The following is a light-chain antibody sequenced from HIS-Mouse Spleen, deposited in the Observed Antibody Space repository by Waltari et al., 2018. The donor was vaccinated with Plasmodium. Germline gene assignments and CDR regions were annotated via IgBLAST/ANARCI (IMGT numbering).Light chain of an antibody. J-gene: IGLJ3*02. V-gene: IGLV3-10*01. CDR2: EDS. CDR1: ALPTKS. CDR3: YSTDSSGNHRV. Sequence: SYELTQPPSASVSPGQTARHTCSGDALPTKSAYWYQQKSGQAPVLVIYEDSKRPSGIPERFSGSSSGTMATLTISGAQVEDEADYYCYSTDSSGNHRVFGGGTKLTVL.